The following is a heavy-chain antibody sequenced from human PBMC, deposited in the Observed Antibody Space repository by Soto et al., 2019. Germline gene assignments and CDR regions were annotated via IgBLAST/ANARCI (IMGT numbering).Heavy chain of an antibody. Sequence: QVQLVQSGTEVKKPGASVNVSCKASGYTFTTHYMHWVRQAPGQGLEWMGIINPSGGRTTYARKFQGRVTMTSDTSTNTIYVELTSLSSEDTAIYFCARAGENYGSGTFSPPLRYYFNSWGQGTLVTVSS. D-gene: IGHD3-10*01. J-gene: IGHJ4*02. V-gene: IGHV1-46*01. CDR3: ARAGENYGSGTFSPPLRYYFNS. CDR2: INPSGGRT. CDR1: GYTFTTHY.